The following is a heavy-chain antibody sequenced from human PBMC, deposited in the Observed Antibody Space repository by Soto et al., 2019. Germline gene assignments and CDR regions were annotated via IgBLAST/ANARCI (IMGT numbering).Heavy chain of an antibody. D-gene: IGHD6-6*01. CDR3: ARDSLYSSASHCYYYGMDV. V-gene: IGHV1-2*04. Sequence: GASVKVSCKASGYTFTGYYMHWVRQAPGKGLEWMGWINPNSGGTNYAQKFQGWVTMTRDTSISTAYMELSRLRSDDTSVYYCARDSLYSSASHCYYYGMDVWGQGTTVTVSS. CDR1: GYTFTGYY. J-gene: IGHJ6*02. CDR2: INPNSGGT.